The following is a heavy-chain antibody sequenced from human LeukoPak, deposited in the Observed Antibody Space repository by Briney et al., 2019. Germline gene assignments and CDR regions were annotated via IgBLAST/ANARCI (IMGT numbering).Heavy chain of an antibody. V-gene: IGHV4-61*02. J-gene: IGHJ6*03. D-gene: IGHD6-19*01. CDR1: GGSISSSSYY. CDR2: IYTSGST. Sequence: PSETLSLTCTVSGGSISSSSYYWGWIRQPAGKGLEWIGRIYTSGSTNYNPSLKSRVTMSVDTSKNQFSLKLSSVTAADTAVYYCARVNPQNDSSGWYRGLGYYYYYMDVWGKGTTVTISS. CDR3: ARVNPQNDSSGWYRGLGYYYYYMDV.